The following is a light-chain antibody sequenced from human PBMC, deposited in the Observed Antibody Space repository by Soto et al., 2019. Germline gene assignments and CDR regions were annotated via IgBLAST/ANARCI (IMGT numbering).Light chain of an antibody. Sequence: EIVLTQSPATLSLSPGERATISCRASQSVSSYLAWYQQKPGQAPRLLIYDASNRATGIPARFSGSGSGTDFALTISSLEPEDSAVYYCQQRSNWPPLTFGGGTKVEIK. CDR1: QSVSSY. CDR3: QQRSNWPPLT. V-gene: IGKV3-11*01. J-gene: IGKJ4*01. CDR2: DAS.